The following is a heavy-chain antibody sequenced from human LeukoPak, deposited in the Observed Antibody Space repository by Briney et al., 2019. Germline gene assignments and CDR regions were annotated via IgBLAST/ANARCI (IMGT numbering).Heavy chain of an antibody. V-gene: IGHV3-30*04. CDR2: ISYDGSNK. CDR1: GFTFSSYA. D-gene: IGHD3-10*01. J-gene: IGHJ4*02. CDR3: ARSTGRDTEFDY. Sequence: GGSLRLSCVASGFTFSSYAMHWVRQAPGKGLEWVAVISYDGSNKYYADSVKGRFTISRDNSKNTLYLQMNSLRPEDTAVYYCARSTGRDTEFDYWGQGTLVTVSS.